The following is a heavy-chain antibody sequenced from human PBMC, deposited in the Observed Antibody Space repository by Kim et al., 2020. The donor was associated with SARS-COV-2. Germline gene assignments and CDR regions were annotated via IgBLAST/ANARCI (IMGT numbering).Heavy chain of an antibody. CDR3: ARVSYGYKLVDY. J-gene: IGHJ4*02. V-gene: IGHV3-66*01. D-gene: IGHD5-18*01. Sequence: GGSLRLSCAASGFTVSSNYMSWVRQAPGKGLEWVSVIYSGGSTYYADSVKGRFTISRDNSKNTLYLQMNSLRAEDTAVYYCARVSYGYKLVDYWGQGTLVTVSS. CDR2: IYSGGST. CDR1: GFTVSSNY.